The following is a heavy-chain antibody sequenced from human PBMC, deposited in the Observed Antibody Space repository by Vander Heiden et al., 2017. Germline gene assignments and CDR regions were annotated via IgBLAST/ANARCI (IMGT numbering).Heavy chain of an antibody. CDR2: INQDGSDK. D-gene: IGHD1-26*01. CDR3: ARDPNHGALDY. CDR1: GFTFSRSW. V-gene: IGHV3-7*01. Sequence: EVQLVESGGNLVQPGGPLRLSCAASGFTFSRSWMSWVRKAPGKGLEWVADINQDGSDKYYEDSVKGRFTISRDNAKNSLYLQMNSLRTEDTAVYYCARDPNHGALDYWGQGTLVTVSP. J-gene: IGHJ4*02.